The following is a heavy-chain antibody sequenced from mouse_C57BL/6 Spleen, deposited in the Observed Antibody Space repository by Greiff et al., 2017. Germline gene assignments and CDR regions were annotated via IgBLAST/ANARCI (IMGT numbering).Heavy chain of an antibody. D-gene: IGHD2-5*01. CDR3: ARSGSNLYYYAMDY. CDR2: IDPSDSYT. CDR1: GYTFTSYW. J-gene: IGHJ4*01. V-gene: IGHV1-50*01. Sequence: VQLQQPGAELVKPGASVKLSCKASGYTFTSYWMQWVKQRPGQGLEWIGEIDPSDSYTNYNQKFKGKATLTVDTSSSTAYMQLSSLTSEDSAVYYCARSGSNLYYYAMDYWGQGTSVTVSS.